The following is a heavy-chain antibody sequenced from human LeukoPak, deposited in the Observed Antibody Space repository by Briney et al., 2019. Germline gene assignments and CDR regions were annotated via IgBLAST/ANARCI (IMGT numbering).Heavy chain of an antibody. CDR3: AKKSWDNWFDP. Sequence: GGSLRLSCAASGFTFSSSAMGWVRQAPGKGLEWASGISGSGGNTYYADSVKGRFTISRDNSKNTLFLQMNSLRAEDTAVYFCAKKSWDNWFDPWGQGTLVTVSS. CDR2: ISGSGGNT. V-gene: IGHV3-23*01. CDR1: GFTFSSSA. D-gene: IGHD6-13*01. J-gene: IGHJ5*02.